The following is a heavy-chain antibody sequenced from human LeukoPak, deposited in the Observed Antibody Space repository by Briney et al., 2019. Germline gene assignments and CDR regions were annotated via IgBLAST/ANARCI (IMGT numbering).Heavy chain of an antibody. CDR2: MNPNSGNT. J-gene: IGHJ4*02. V-gene: IGHV1-8*01. Sequence: ASVKVSCKASGYTFTSYDINWVRQATGQGLEWMGWMNPNSGNTGSAQRFQGRVTMTRNTSISTAYMELSSLRSEDTAVYYCARTLRVGRYSADYWGQGTLVTVSS. D-gene: IGHD2-15*01. CDR1: GYTFTSYD. CDR3: ARTLRVGRYSADY.